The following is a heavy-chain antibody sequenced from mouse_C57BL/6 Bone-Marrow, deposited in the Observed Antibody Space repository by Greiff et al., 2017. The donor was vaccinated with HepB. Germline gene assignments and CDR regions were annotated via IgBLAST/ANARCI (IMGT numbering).Heavy chain of an antibody. CDR3: ARSRRGYLYAMDY. V-gene: IGHV1-50*01. Sequence: VQLQQSGAELVKPGASVKLSCKASGYTFTSYWMQWVKQRPGQGLEWIGEIDPSDSYTNYNQKFKGKATLTVDTSSSTAYMQLSSLTSEDSAVYYCARSRRGYLYAMDYWGQGTSVTVSS. CDR2: IDPSDSYT. J-gene: IGHJ4*01. CDR1: GYTFTSYW.